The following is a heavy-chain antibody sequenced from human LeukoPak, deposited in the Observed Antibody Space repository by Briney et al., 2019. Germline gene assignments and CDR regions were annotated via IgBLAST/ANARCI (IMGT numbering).Heavy chain of an antibody. D-gene: IGHD4-17*01. J-gene: IGHJ3*02. CDR2: ISAYNGNT. Sequence: ASVKVSCKASGYTFTNFGITWVRQAPGQGLGWMGWISAYNGNTNYAQKLQGRVTMTTDTSTSTAYMELRGLRSDDTAVYYCAKGWTLTTGTVFRDAFNIWGQGTMVTVSS. V-gene: IGHV1-18*01. CDR1: GYTFTNFG. CDR3: AKGWTLTTGTVFRDAFNI.